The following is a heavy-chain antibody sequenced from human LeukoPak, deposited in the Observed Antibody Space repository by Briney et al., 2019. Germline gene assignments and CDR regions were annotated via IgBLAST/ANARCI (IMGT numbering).Heavy chain of an antibody. CDR2: IIPILGIA. D-gene: IGHD3-3*01. J-gene: IGHJ4*02. Sequence: GASVKVSCKASGGTFSSYAISWVRQAPGQGLEWMGRIIPILGIANYAQKFQGRVTMTEDTSTDTAYMELSSLRSEDTAVYYCAARVGRFLEWLPFDYWGQGTLVTVSS. CDR1: GGTFSSYA. V-gene: IGHV1-69*04. CDR3: AARVGRFLEWLPFDY.